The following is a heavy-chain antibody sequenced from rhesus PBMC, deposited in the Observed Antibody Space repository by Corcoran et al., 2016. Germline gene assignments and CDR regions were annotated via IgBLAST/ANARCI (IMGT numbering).Heavy chain of an antibody. D-gene: IGHD6-43*01. V-gene: IGHV1-138*01. J-gene: IGHJ4*01. Sequence: QVQLVQSGAEVKKPGSSVKVSCKASGYTFTDYYMHWVRQAPGQGLEWMGETNPKTGGTNYAQKFQGRVTMTRDTSTSTAYMELSSLRSEDTAVYYCARDRGIAAAFDYWGQGVLVTVSS. CDR3: ARDRGIAAAFDY. CDR2: TNPKTGGT. CDR1: GYTFTDYY.